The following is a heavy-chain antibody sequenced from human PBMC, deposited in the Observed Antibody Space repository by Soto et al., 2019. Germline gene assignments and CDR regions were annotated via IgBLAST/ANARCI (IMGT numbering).Heavy chain of an antibody. Sequence: GGSLRLSCPASGFKFSDYAITWVRPAPGEGLEWVSVISGSGGVPYFADSVKGRFTVSRDNSKNTVFLQLNNVRVEDSAVYFCAKVLRYYYGWFDPWGLGTLVTVSS. V-gene: IGHV3-23*01. CDR1: GFKFSDYA. D-gene: IGHD3-22*01. CDR2: ISGSGGVP. CDR3: AKVLRYYYGWFDP. J-gene: IGHJ5*02.